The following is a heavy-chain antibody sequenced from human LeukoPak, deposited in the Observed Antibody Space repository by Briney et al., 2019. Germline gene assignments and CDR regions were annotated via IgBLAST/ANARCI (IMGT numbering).Heavy chain of an antibody. CDR2: ISYDGSNK. V-gene: IGHV3-30-3*01. D-gene: IGHD3-10*01. Sequence: RTGGSLRPSCAASGFTFSSYAMHWVCQAPGKGLEWVAVISYDGSNKYYADSVKGRFTISRDNSKNTVYLQMNSLRAEDTALYYCARDYYGSGSYGYFDYWGQGTLVTVSS. CDR3: ARDYYGSGSYGYFDY. CDR1: GFTFSSYA. J-gene: IGHJ4*02.